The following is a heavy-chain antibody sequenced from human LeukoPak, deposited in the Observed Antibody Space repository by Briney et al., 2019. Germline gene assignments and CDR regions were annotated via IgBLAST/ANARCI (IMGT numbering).Heavy chain of an antibody. V-gene: IGHV1-2*02. CDR2: INPKSGGT. CDR1: GYTFSGYY. CDR3: ARDAVSPVFDWLLTGVPDRNWFDP. D-gene: IGHD3-9*01. Sequence: ASVKASCKASGYTFSGYYMHWVRQAPGQGLEWMGWINPKSGGTNEAQKFHDRVTMTRDTSIRTAYMEVSRLRSDDTAVYYCARDAVSPVFDWLLTGVPDRNWFDPWGQGTLVTVSS. J-gene: IGHJ5*02.